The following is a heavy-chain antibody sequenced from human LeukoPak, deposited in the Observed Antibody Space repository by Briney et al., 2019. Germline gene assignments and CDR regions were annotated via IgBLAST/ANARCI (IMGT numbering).Heavy chain of an antibody. CDR3: AKSNGIAAARTNWFDP. CDR1: GFTFSSYA. CDR2: ISGSGGST. D-gene: IGHD6-13*01. J-gene: IGHJ5*02. Sequence: PGGSLRLSCAASGFTFSSYAMSWVRQAPGKGLEWVSAISGSGGSTYYADSVKGRFTISRDNSKNTLYLQMNSLRAEDTAVYYCAKSNGIAAARTNWFDPWGQGTLVTVSS. V-gene: IGHV3-23*01.